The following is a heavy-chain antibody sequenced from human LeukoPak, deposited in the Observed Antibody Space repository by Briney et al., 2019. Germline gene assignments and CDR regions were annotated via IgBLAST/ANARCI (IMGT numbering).Heavy chain of an antibody. D-gene: IGHD6-19*01. CDR1: VFTFSSYA. CDR3: TRDAYESTVADAFDI. Sequence: GGSLRLSCAASVFTFSSYAMTWVRQAPAKGLEWVSTIINSGGTPYYSDSVQGRFTISRDISRNTLYLHMTSLRDEDTAIYYCTRDAYESTVADAFDIWGQGTMVTVSS. J-gene: IGHJ3*02. V-gene: IGHV3-23*01. CDR2: IINSGGTP.